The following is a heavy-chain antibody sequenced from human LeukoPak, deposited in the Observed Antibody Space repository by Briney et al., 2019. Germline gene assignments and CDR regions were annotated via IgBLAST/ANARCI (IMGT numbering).Heavy chain of an antibody. V-gene: IGHV1-2*02. Sequence: ASVRVSCTASGYTFTGYYIHWVRQAPGQGLEWMGWINSNSGGTNYAQNFQGRVTMTRDTAITTVYMELSTRRSGDTALYYCARGSEGTAHLDVWGQGAPVTVSS. CDR1: GYTFTGYY. CDR3: ARGSEGTAHLDV. J-gene: IGHJ6*02. CDR2: INSNSGGT. D-gene: IGHD3-10*01.